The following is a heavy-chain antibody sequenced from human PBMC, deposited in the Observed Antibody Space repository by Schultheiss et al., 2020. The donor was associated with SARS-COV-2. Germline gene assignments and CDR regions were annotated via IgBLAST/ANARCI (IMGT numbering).Heavy chain of an antibody. Sequence: GGSLRLSCAASGFTFSSYEMNWVRQAPGKGLEWVSAISGSGGSTYYADSVKGRFTISRDNSKNTLYLQMNSLRAEDTAVYYCAKDLTYYYDSSGPYPFDYWGQGTLVTVSS. CDR1: GFTFSSYE. D-gene: IGHD3-22*01. J-gene: IGHJ4*02. CDR2: ISGSGGST. V-gene: IGHV3-23*01. CDR3: AKDLTYYYDSSGPYPFDY.